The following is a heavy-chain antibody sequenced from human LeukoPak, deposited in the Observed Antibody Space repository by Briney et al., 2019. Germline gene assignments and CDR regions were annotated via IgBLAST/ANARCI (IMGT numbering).Heavy chain of an antibody. J-gene: IGHJ3*02. CDR1: GFTFSSYW. CDR2: IKQDGSVK. V-gene: IGHV3-7*01. Sequence: GGSLRLSCAASGFTFSSYWMSWVRQAPGKGLEWVANIKQDGSVKYYVDSVKGRFTISRDNAKNSLYLQMNSLRAEDTAVYYCASSIAAADIDAFDIWGQGTMVTVSS. CDR3: ASSIAAADIDAFDI. D-gene: IGHD6-13*01.